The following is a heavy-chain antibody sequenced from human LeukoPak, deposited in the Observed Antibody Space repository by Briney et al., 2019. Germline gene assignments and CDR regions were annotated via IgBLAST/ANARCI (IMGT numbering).Heavy chain of an antibody. CDR2: IKTKSDGGTK. Sequence: GGSLRLSCAASGFTSSNVWMSWVRQAPGKGLEWVGRIKTKSDGGTKDYAAPVKGRFTISRDNSKNTLYLQMNSLRAEDTAVYYCAKDDGHAAAGTLDYWGQGTLVTVSS. CDR1: GFTSSNVW. CDR3: AKDDGHAAAGTLDY. V-gene: IGHV3-15*01. J-gene: IGHJ4*02. D-gene: IGHD6-13*01.